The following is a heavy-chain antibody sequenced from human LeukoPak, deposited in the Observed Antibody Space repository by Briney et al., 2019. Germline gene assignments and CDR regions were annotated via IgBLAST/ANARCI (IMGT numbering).Heavy chain of an antibody. D-gene: IGHD2-2*01. Sequence: ASVKVSCKVSGYTLTELSMHWVRQAPGKGLEWMGGFDPEDGETIYAQKFQGRVTMTEDTSTDTAYMELSSLRSEDTAVYYCATELGYCSSTSCPKDAYDIWGQGTMVTVSS. CDR1: GYTLTELS. J-gene: IGHJ3*02. CDR2: FDPEDGET. CDR3: ATELGYCSSTSCPKDAYDI. V-gene: IGHV1-24*01.